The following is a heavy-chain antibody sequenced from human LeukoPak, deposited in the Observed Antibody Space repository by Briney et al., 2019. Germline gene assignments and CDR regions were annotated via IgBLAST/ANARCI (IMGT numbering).Heavy chain of an antibody. V-gene: IGHV4-59*01. Sequence: PSETLSLTCTVSGGSISSYYWSWIRQPPGEGLEWIGYIYYSGSTNYNPSLKSRVTISVDTSKNQFSLKLSSVTAADTAVYYCARDLSSGYYYFDYWGQGTLVTVSS. J-gene: IGHJ4*02. CDR2: IYYSGST. D-gene: IGHD3-22*01. CDR1: GGSISSYY. CDR3: ARDLSSGYYYFDY.